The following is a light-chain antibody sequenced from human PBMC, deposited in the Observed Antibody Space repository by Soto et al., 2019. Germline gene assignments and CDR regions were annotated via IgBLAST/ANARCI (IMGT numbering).Light chain of an antibody. V-gene: IGLV2-14*01. Sequence: QSALTQPASVSGSPGQSITISCTGTSSDVGDYNYVSWYQQHPGKAPKLMIYDVSNRPSGVSNRFSGSKSGNAASLTITGLQAEDEADYCCSSYTSSSLWVFGGGTKLTVL. CDR1: SSDVGDYNY. J-gene: IGLJ3*02. CDR2: DVS. CDR3: SSYTSSSLWV.